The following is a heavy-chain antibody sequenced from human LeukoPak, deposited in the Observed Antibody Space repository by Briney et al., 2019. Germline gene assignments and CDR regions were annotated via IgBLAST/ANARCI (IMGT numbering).Heavy chain of an antibody. D-gene: IGHD3-10*01. V-gene: IGHV3-21*01. Sequence: GGSLRLSCAASGFTFSSYSMNWVRQAPGKGLEWVSSISSSSSYIYYADSVKGRFTISRDNAKNSLYLQMNSLRAEDTAVYYCARDDYYGSGRPTWYFDLWGRGTLVTVSS. CDR1: GFTFSSYS. CDR2: ISSSSSYI. J-gene: IGHJ2*01. CDR3: ARDDYYGSGRPTWYFDL.